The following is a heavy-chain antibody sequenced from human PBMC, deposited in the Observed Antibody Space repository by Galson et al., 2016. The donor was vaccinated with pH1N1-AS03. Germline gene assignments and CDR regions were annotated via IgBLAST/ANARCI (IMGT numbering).Heavy chain of an antibody. J-gene: IGHJ4*02. CDR1: GYTFSRYY. D-gene: IGHD3-10*01. CDR3: ATYGSGSRGGFDY. Sequence: SVKVSCKASGYTFSRYYMHWMRQAPGQGPEWMGVIDPSIGSTNYAQKFQGRVTMTRDTATTTAYMELSSLRSDDTAVYYCATYGSGSRGGFDYWGQVALNTVAS. CDR2: IDPSIGST. V-gene: IGHV1-46*01.